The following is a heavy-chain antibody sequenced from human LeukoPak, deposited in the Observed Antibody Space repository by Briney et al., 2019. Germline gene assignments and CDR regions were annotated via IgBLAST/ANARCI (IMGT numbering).Heavy chain of an antibody. CDR3: TNLAPMDV. CDR1: GFTFSDYT. D-gene: IGHD3-3*02. CDR2: ITSSSTYI. J-gene: IGHJ6*04. V-gene: IGHV3-21*01. Sequence: GGSLRLSCAASGFTFSDYTMNWVRQAPGKGLEWVSSITSSSTYIYYSDSVKGRFTISRDNAKNSLYLQVNSLRAEDTAVYYCTNLAPMDVWGKGTTVTVSS.